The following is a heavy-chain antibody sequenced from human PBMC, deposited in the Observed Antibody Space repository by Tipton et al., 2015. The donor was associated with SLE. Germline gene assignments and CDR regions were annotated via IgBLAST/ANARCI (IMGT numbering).Heavy chain of an antibody. CDR3: ARLRRQLVQVYFDY. Sequence: TLSLTCTVSGGSISSYYWSWIRQPPGKGLEWIGYIYTSGSTNYNPSLKSRVTISVDTSKNQFSLKLSPVTAADTAVYYCARLRRQLVQVYFDYWGQGTLVTVSS. CDR2: IYTSGST. V-gene: IGHV4-4*09. J-gene: IGHJ4*02. CDR1: GGSISSYY. D-gene: IGHD6-13*01.